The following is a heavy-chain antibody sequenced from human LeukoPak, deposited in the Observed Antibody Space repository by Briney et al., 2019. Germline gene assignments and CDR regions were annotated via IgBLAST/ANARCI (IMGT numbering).Heavy chain of an antibody. CDR3: AREGVSVLWFGESQGSFDY. CDR2: ISAYNGNI. D-gene: IGHD3-10*01. V-gene: IGHV1-18*01. J-gene: IGHJ4*02. CDR1: GYTFTSYG. Sequence: ASVKVSCKASGYTFTSYGISWVRQAPGQGLEWMGWISAYNGNINYAQKFQGRVTMTTDTSTSTAYMELRSLRSDDTAVYYCAREGVSVLWFGESQGSFDYWGQGTLVTVSS.